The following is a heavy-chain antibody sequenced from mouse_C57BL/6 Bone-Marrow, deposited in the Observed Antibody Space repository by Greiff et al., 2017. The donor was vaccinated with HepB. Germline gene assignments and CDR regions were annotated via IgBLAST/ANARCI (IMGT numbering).Heavy chain of an antibody. D-gene: IGHD2-4*01. J-gene: IGHJ4*01. CDR3: ARLGGLRRRGYAMDY. CDR2: INPGSGGT. Sequence: QVQLKQSGAELVRPGTSVKVSCKASGYAFTNYLIEWVKQRPGQGLEWIGVINPGSGGTNYNEKFKGKATLTADKSSSTAYMQLSSLTSEDSAVYFCARLGGLRRRGYAMDYWGQGTSVTVSS. CDR1: GYAFTNYL. V-gene: IGHV1-54*01.